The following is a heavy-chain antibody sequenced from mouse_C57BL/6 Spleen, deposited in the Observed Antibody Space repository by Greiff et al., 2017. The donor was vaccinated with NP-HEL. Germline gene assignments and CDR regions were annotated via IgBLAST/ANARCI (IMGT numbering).Heavy chain of an antibody. CDR1: GYSITSGYD. J-gene: IGHJ1*03. D-gene: IGHD2-4*01. V-gene: IGHV3-1*01. CDR2: ISYSGST. Sequence: EVKVVESGPGMVKPSQSLSLTCTVTGYSITSGYDWHWIRHFPGNKLEWMGYISYSGSTNYNPSLKSRISITHDTSKNHFFLKLNSVTTEDTATYYCARAIYYDYGGYFDVWGTGTTVTVSS. CDR3: ARAIYYDYGGYFDV.